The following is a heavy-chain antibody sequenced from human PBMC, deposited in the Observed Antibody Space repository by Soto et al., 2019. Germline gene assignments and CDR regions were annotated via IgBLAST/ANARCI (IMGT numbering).Heavy chain of an antibody. D-gene: IGHD1-26*01. V-gene: IGHV1-2*02. Sequence: ASVKVSCKASGYTFTVYYMHWVRQAPGQGLEWMGWINPKSGGTMYPQKFQGRVTMTWDTSISTAYTALTRLRSDDTAVYYCARDLAKGGGSAGFDCWGQGTMVTVSS. CDR1: GYTFTVYY. J-gene: IGHJ4*02. CDR3: ARDLAKGGGSAGFDC. CDR2: INPKSGGT.